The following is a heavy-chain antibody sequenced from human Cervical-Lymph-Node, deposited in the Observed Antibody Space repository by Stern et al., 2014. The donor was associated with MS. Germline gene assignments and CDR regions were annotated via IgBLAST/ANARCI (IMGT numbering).Heavy chain of an antibody. CDR2: ISYDGSNK. D-gene: IGHD5-18*01. V-gene: IGHV3-30*18. CDR3: AKGSTGIELWSLAFAY. Sequence: VQLVESGGGVVQPGRSLRLSCAASGFTFSSYGMHWVRQAPGKGLEWVAVISYDGSNKYYADSVKGRFTISRDNSKNTLYLQMNSLRAEDTAVYYCAKGSTGIELWSLAFAYWGQGTLVTVSS. J-gene: IGHJ4*02. CDR1: GFTFSSYG.